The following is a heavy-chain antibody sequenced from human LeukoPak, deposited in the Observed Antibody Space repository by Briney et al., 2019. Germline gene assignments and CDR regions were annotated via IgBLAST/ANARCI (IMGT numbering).Heavy chain of an antibody. CDR1: GFIVNDHA. V-gene: IGHV3-9*01. J-gene: IGHJ6*02. CDR3: GKDVSAGGMDV. CDR2: IYWNGDGA. Sequence: GGSLRLSCVASGFIVNDHAMHWVRQGPGKGLEWVAGIYWNGDGADYADSVEGRFTISRDNAKNSLYLQMNSLRADDTALYYCGKDVSAGGMDVWGQGTTVTVSS.